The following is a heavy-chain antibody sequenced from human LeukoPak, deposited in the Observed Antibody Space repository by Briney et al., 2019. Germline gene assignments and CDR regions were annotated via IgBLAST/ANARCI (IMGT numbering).Heavy chain of an antibody. D-gene: IGHD3-10*01. J-gene: IGHJ4*02. Sequence: PSETLSLTCTVSGGSISSGGYYWSWIRQHPGKGLEWIGYIYYSGSTYYNPSLKSRVTISVDTSKNQFSLKLSSVTAADTAVYYCARVAMVRGAPTFDYWGQGTLVTVSS. CDR1: GGSISSGGYY. CDR2: IYYSGST. V-gene: IGHV4-31*03. CDR3: ARVAMVRGAPTFDY.